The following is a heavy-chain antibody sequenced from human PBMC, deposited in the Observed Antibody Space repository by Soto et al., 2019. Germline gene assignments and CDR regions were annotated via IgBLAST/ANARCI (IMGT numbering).Heavy chain of an antibody. CDR3: AKTLINNSSGFDY. CDR1: GFTFSSYA. V-gene: IGHV3-23*01. Sequence: EVQLLESGGGLVQPGGSLRLSCAASGFTFSSYAMSWVRQAPGKGLEWVSAISGSGGSTYYADSVKGRFTISRDNTKNTLYLQMNSLRAEDTAVYYCAKTLINNSSGFDYWGQGTLVTVSS. D-gene: IGHD6-19*01. J-gene: IGHJ4*02. CDR2: ISGSGGST.